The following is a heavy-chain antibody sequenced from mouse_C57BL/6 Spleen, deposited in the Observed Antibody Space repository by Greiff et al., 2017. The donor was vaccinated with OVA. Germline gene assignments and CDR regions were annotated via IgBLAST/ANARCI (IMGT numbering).Heavy chain of an antibody. D-gene: IGHD3-2*02. Sequence: VQLQQSGPELVKPGASVKISCKASGYAFSSSWMNRVKQRPGKGLEWIGRIYPGDGDTNYNGKFKGKATLTADKSSSTAYMQLSSLTSEDSAVYFCARGTAQATGFAYWGQGTLVTVSA. V-gene: IGHV1-82*01. CDR1: GYAFSSSW. CDR2: IYPGDGDT. CDR3: ARGTAQATGFAY. J-gene: IGHJ3*01.